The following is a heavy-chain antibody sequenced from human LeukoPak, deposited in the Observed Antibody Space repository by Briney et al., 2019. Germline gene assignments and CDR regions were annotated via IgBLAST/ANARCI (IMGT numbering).Heavy chain of an antibody. D-gene: IGHD4-17*01. CDR3: ARPLPVTKAYWFDP. V-gene: IGHV4-34*01. Sequence: SETLSLTCAVYGGSFSGYYWSWLRQPPGKGLEWIGEINHSGSTNYNPSLKSRVTISVDTSKNQFSLKLSSVTAADTAVYYCARPLPVTKAYWFDPWGQGTLVTVSS. J-gene: IGHJ5*02. CDR2: INHSGST. CDR1: GGSFSGYY.